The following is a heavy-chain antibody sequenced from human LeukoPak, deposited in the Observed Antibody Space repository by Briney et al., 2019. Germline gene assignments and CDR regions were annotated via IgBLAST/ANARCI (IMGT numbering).Heavy chain of an antibody. CDR3: ARATGYNWNGDYYYYGMDV. V-gene: IGHV4-39*07. J-gene: IGHJ6*02. D-gene: IGHD1-20*01. Sequence: SETLSLTCTVSGDSISSTSHYWGWIRQPPGKGLEWIGSIFYSGRTYYNPSLKSRVTISVDTSKNQFSLKLSSVTAADTAVYYCARATGYNWNGDYYYYGMDVWGQGTTVTVSS. CDR2: IFYSGRT. CDR1: GDSISSTSHY.